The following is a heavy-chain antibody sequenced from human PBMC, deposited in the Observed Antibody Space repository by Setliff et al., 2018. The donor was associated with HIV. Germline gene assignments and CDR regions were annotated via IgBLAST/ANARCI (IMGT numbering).Heavy chain of an antibody. CDR1: DGSISSFY. Sequence: SQTLSLTCSLSDGSISSFYWTWIRQPPGKGLEWIGYIHISGSTTYNPSLKSRVSISVDTSENQFSLTLTSVTAADSAVYFCARSTLPLPYYYIDVWGRGTTVTVSS. CDR2: IHISGST. J-gene: IGHJ6*03. CDR3: ARSTLPLPYYYIDV. V-gene: IGHV4-4*09. D-gene: IGHD2-15*01.